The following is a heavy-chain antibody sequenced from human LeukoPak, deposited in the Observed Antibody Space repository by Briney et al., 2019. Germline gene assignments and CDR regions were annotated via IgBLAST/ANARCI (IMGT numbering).Heavy chain of an antibody. Sequence: GGSLRLSCAASGFTFSSYWMSWVRQAPGKGLEWVANIKQDGSEKYYVDSVKGRFTISRDNAKNSLYLQMNSLRAEDTAVYYCARGLPYSSSWYEYNWFDPWGQGTLVTVSS. CDR3: ARGLPYSSSWYEYNWFDP. J-gene: IGHJ5*02. CDR1: GFTFSSYW. V-gene: IGHV3-7*01. D-gene: IGHD6-13*01. CDR2: IKQDGSEK.